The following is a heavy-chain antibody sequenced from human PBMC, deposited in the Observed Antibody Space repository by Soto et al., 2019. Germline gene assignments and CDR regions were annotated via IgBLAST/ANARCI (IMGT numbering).Heavy chain of an antibody. CDR1: GFTFRSYN. CDR3: AKDRGGAGWPLFDY. J-gene: IGHJ4*02. D-gene: IGHD6-19*01. V-gene: IGHV3-48*02. CDR2: ISSTADK. Sequence: GGSLILSCAAAGFTFRSYNMSWVRQDPGKGLEWISFISSTADKYYVDSVKGRFTISRDNAKNSLFLQLNSLRDEDTAVYYCAKDRGGAGWPLFDYWGRGTLVTVSS.